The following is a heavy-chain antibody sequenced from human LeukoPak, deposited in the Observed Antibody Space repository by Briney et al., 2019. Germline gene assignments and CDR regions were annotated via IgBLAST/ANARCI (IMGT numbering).Heavy chain of an antibody. CDR1: GGFVSGHY. CDR2: VFASGST. V-gene: IGHV4-59*08. J-gene: IGHJ4*02. D-gene: IGHD4-17*01. Sequence: PSETLYLTCSVSGGFVSGHYWSWIRQTPERGLEWLGFVFASGSTNYNPFFKSRVTMSADMSRNQFYLGLQSVSAADTGVYFCARHQHYGDYDYFDFWGQGTLVTVSS. CDR3: ARHQHYGDYDYFDF.